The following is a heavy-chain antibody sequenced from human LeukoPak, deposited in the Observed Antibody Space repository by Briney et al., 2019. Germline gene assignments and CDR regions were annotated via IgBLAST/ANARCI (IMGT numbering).Heavy chain of an antibody. CDR1: GYTFTKYV. J-gene: IGHJ4*02. D-gene: IGHD3-9*01. Sequence: ASVKVSCKASGYTFTKYVINWVRQAPGQGLEWVGWISGYNGKAKYAQKVQGRVIMTTDTSTSTVYMELRRLRSDDTAMYFCARDPYDLLTGYYSGSGGDYWGQGTLVTVS. CDR3: ARDPYDLLTGYYSGSGGDY. V-gene: IGHV1-18*01. CDR2: ISGYNGKA.